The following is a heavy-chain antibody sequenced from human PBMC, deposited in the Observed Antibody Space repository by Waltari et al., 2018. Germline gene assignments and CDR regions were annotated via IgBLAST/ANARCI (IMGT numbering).Heavy chain of an antibody. CDR3: ARGASDYYYYGMDV. CDR1: GGSISSHY. V-gene: IGHV4-59*11. Sequence: QVQLQESGPGLVKPSETLSLTCTVSGGSISSHYWSWIRQPPGKGLEWIGYIYYSGSTNYNPSLKSRVTISVDTSKNQFSLKLSSVTAADTAVYYCARGASDYYYYGMDVWGQGTTVTVSS. CDR2: IYYSGST. J-gene: IGHJ6*02.